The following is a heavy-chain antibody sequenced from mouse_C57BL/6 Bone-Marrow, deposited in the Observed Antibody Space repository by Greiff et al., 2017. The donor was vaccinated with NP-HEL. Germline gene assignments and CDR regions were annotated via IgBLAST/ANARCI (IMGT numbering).Heavy chain of an antibody. V-gene: IGHV5-17*01. J-gene: IGHJ4*01. CDR3: AKEARDYYAMDY. Sequence: DVKLVESGGGLVKPGGSLKLSCAASGFTFSDYGMHWVRQAPEKGLEWVAYISSGSSTIYYADTVKGRFTISRDNAKNTLFLQMTSLRSEDTAMYYCAKEARDYYAMDYWGQGTSVTVSS. D-gene: IGHD3-3*01. CDR1: GFTFSDYG. CDR2: ISSGSSTI.